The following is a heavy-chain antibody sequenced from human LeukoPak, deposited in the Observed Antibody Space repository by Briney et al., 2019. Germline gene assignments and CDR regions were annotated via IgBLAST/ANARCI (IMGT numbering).Heavy chain of an antibody. J-gene: IGHJ5*02. V-gene: IGHV3-21*01. D-gene: IGHD3-10*01. CDR3: ARDPYYYGSGSLNWFDP. CDR2: ISSSCSYI. CDR1: GFTFSSYS. Sequence: GGSLRLSCAASGFTFSSYSMNWVRQAPGKGLEWVSSISSSCSYIYYADSVKGRFTISRDNAKNSLYLQMNSLRAEDTAVYYCARDPYYYGSGSLNWFDPWGQGTLVTVSS.